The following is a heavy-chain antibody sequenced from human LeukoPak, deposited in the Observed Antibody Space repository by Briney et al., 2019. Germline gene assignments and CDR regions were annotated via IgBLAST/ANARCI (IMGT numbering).Heavy chain of an antibody. V-gene: IGHV3-23*01. Sequence: ESGGSLRLFCAASGFSFSSSAMSWVRQAPGKGLEWVSAISGSDGSTYYADSVKGRFTISRDNSKKTLYIQMNSLRAEDTAVYYCASPNYCDSAPPFVPSGQGTLVTVSS. D-gene: IGHD3-22*01. CDR2: ISGSDGST. J-gene: IGHJ5*02. CDR3: ASPNYCDSAPPFVP. CDR1: GFSFSSSA.